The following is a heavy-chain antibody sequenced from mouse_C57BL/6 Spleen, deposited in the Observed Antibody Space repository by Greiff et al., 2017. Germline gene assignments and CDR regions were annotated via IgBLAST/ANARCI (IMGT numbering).Heavy chain of an antibody. D-gene: IGHD1-1*01. CDR3: AFTTVVAFDY. J-gene: IGHJ2*01. CDR1: GFNIKDYY. Sequence: EVQLQQSGAELVKPGASVKLSCTASGFNIKDYYMHWVKQRTEKGLEWIGRIDPEDGATKDAPKFPGKATITADTSSNTAYLQLSSLTSEDTAFYYCAFTTVVAFDYWGQGTTLTVSS. V-gene: IGHV14-2*01. CDR2: IDPEDGAT.